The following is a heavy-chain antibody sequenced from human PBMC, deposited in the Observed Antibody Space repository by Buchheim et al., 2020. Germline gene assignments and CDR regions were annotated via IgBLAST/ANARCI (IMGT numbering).Heavy chain of an antibody. V-gene: IGHV1-8*01. Sequence: QEQLVQSGAEVKKPGASVKVSCKASGYTFTNYDIVWVRQATGQGPEWMGWMSPNSGDTGYAQKFQGRVTLTRDTSTRTAYMELSSLRSDDTAVYFCAKVGQYRISWSSFNFDYGLDVWGQGTT. J-gene: IGHJ6*02. CDR2: MSPNSGDT. CDR3: AKVGQYRISWSSFNFDYGLDV. CDR1: GYTFTNYD. D-gene: IGHD6-13*01.